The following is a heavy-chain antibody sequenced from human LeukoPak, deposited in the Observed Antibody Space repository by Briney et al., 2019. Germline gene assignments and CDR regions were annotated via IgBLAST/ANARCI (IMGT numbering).Heavy chain of an antibody. V-gene: IGHV3-7*01. D-gene: IGHD3-3*01. CDR1: GFTFSSYW. CDR3: ARDFHDFWSGSPALNYYFDY. J-gene: IGHJ4*02. Sequence: GGSLRLSCAASGFTFSSYWMSWVRQAPGKGLEWVANIKQDGSEKYYVDSVKGRFTISRDNAKNSLYLQMNSLRAEDTAVYYCARDFHDFWSGSPALNYYFDYWGQGTLVTVSS. CDR2: IKQDGSEK.